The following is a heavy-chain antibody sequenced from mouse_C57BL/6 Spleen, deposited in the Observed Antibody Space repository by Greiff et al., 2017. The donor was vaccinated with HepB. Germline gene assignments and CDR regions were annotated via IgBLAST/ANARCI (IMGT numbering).Heavy chain of an antibody. D-gene: IGHD2-5*01. Sequence: QVQLQQPGAELVKPGASVKLSCKASGYTFTSYWMQWVKQRPGQGLEWIGEIDPSDSYTSYNQKFKGKATLTVDTSSSTAYMQLSSLTSEDSAVYYCARGNSNYDAMDYWGQGTSVTVSS. CDR2: IDPSDSYT. CDR3: ARGNSNYDAMDY. J-gene: IGHJ4*01. V-gene: IGHV1-50*01. CDR1: GYTFTSYW.